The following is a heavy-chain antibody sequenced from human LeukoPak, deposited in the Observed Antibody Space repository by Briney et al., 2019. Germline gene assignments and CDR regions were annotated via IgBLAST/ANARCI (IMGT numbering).Heavy chain of an antibody. Sequence: EGSLRLSCAASGFTFSSYAMHWVRQAPGKGLEWVAVISYDGSNKYYADSVKGRFTISRDNSKNTLYLQMNSLRAEDTAVYYCARERGLGLDHWGQGTLVTVSS. CDR3: ARERGLGLDH. D-gene: IGHD3/OR15-3a*01. J-gene: IGHJ4*02. CDR2: ISYDGSNK. CDR1: GFTFSSYA. V-gene: IGHV3-30-3*01.